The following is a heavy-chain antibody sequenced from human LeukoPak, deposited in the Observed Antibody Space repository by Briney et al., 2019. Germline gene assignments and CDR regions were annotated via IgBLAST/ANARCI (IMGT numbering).Heavy chain of an antibody. CDR1: GFSFSSYF. CDR3: ARADSSTFYYFDY. CDR2: ISIGSSYI. V-gene: IGHV3-21*01. D-gene: IGHD6-13*01. J-gene: IGHJ4*02. Sequence: GGSLRLSCAASGFSFSSYFMNWVRQAPGKGLEWVSSISIGSSYIYYADSVKGRFTISRDNANNSLYLQMNSLRADDTAVHYCARADSSTFYYFDYWGQGTLVTVSS.